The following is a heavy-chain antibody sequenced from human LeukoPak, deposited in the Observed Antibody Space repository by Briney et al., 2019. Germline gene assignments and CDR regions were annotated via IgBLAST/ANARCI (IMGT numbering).Heavy chain of an antibody. CDR1: SGSISTYS. J-gene: IGHJ4*02. CDR2: IYASGIT. Sequence: SETLSLTCSVSSGSISTYSWSWIRQPAGKGLEWIGRIYASGITNYNPSLKSRVTMSVDTSKNQFSLKLTFVTAADTAVYYCARDPIGVAAWGIYYFDSWGQGTLVTASS. D-gene: IGHD6-19*01. CDR3: ARDPIGVAAWGIYYFDS. V-gene: IGHV4-4*07.